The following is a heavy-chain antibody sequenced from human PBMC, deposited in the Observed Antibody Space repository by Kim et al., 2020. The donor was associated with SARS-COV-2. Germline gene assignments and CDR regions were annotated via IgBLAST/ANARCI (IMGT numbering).Heavy chain of an antibody. CDR2: ISYDGSNK. Sequence: GGSLRLSCAASGFTFSSYGMHWVRQAPGKGLEWVAVISYDGSNKYYADSVKGRFTISRDNSKNTLYLQMNSLRAEDTAVYYCAKEREYCSGGSCYWPDYGMDVWGQGTTVTVSS. CDR3: AKEREYCSGGSCYWPDYGMDV. CDR1: GFTFSSYG. V-gene: IGHV3-30*18. J-gene: IGHJ6*02. D-gene: IGHD2-15*01.